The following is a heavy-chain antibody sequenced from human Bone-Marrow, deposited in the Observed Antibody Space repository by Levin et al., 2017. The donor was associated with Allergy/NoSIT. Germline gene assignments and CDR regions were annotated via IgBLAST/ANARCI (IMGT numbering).Heavy chain of an antibody. CDR1: GGSIDSADYY. D-gene: IGHD2-15*01. V-gene: IGHV4-61*08. CDR2: IYYSGST. Sequence: SQTLSLTCTVSGGSIDSADYYWTWIRQPPGKGLEWIGVIYYSGSTNYNPSLESRVTISVDTSKKQFSLNLRSVTAADTAVYYCARELAAGYFDHWGQGTLVTVSS. CDR3: ARELAAGYFDH. J-gene: IGHJ4*02.